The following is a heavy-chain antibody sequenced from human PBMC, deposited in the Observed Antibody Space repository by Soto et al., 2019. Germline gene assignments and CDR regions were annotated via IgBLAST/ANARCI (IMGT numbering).Heavy chain of an antibody. CDR1: GGSISSGDYY. J-gene: IGHJ5*02. CDR2: IYYSGST. D-gene: IGHD2-2*01. CDR3: ARGVVLVPAANDWFDP. Sequence: SETLSLTCTVSGGSISSGDYYWSWIRQPPGKGLEWIGYIYYSGSTYYNPSLKSRVTISVDTSKNQFSLKLSSVTAADTAVYYCARGVVLVPAANDWFDPWGQGTLVTVPS. V-gene: IGHV4-30-4*01.